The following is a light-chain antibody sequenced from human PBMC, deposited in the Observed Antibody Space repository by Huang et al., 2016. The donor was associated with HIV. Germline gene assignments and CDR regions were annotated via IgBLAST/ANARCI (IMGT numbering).Light chain of an antibody. CDR3: QQSYSPPWT. V-gene: IGKV1-39*01. J-gene: IGKJ1*01. CDR1: QSVTTY. Sequence: EIQMTQSPSSLSASVGDRVTMTCRASQSVTTYLNLYQQRPGKAPKLLIYAASRLQCGVPARVRGRGSGTSFTLISSSLQPEDFATYYCQQSYSPPWTFGQGTTVEIK. CDR2: AAS.